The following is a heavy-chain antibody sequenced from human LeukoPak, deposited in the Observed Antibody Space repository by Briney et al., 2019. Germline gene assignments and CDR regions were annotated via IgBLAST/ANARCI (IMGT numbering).Heavy chain of an antibody. Sequence: GGSLRLSCAASGFTFSSYAMHWVRQAPGKGLEWVTVISYDGTNKYYADSVKGRFTISRDNSKNTLYLQMNSLRAEDTAVYYCARDGYCSGGSCYSYYMDVWGKGTTVTISS. CDR1: GFTFSSYA. D-gene: IGHD2-15*01. V-gene: IGHV3-30*04. CDR3: ARDGYCSGGSCYSYYMDV. CDR2: ISYDGTNK. J-gene: IGHJ6*03.